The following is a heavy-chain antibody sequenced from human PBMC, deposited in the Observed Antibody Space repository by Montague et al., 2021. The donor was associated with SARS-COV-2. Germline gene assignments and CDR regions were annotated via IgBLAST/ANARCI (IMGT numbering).Heavy chain of an antibody. Sequence: SETLSLTCTVSGGSISSYYWSWIRQPPGKGLEWIGYIYYSGSTNYNPSLKSRVTISVDTSKNQFSLKLSSVTAADTAVYYCARECITICGEVTRPAYFDYWGQGTLVTVSS. CDR1: GGSISSYY. CDR3: ARECITICGEVTRPAYFDY. V-gene: IGHV4-59*01. CDR2: IYYSGST. J-gene: IGHJ4*02. D-gene: IGHD3-3*01.